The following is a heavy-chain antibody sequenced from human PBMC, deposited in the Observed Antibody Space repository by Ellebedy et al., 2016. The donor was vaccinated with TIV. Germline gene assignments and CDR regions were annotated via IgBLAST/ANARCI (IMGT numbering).Heavy chain of an antibody. Sequence: GESLKISCAASGFTFNSYAMHWVRQAPGKGLEWVAVISYDGNSKYYADSVKGRFTISRDNSMTTLYLEMNSLRAEDTAVYYFARDLDKSSGWYGGAAYWGRGTLVTVSS. J-gene: IGHJ4*02. D-gene: IGHD6-19*01. CDR2: ISYDGNSK. V-gene: IGHV3-30-3*01. CDR3: ARDLDKSSGWYGGAAY. CDR1: GFTFNSYA.